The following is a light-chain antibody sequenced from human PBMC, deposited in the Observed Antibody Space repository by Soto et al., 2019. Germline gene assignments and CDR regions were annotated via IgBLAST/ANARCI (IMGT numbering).Light chain of an antibody. CDR2: GAS. CDR1: QSVSSN. Sequence: EIVMTQSPATLSVSPGERATLSCRASQSVSSNLAWYQQKPGQAPRLLIYGASTRATGIPARFSGSGSGTEFTLTISSLQSKDFAFYYCQQYKNWPPKTFGQGTKVDIK. CDR3: QQYKNWPPKT. V-gene: IGKV3-15*01. J-gene: IGKJ1*01.